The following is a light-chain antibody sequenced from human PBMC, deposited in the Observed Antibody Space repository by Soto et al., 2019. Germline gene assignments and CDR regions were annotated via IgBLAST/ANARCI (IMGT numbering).Light chain of an antibody. CDR3: QQYHNWLMYT. J-gene: IGKJ2*01. CDR1: QSVGSD. V-gene: IGKV3-15*01. Sequence: EIVMTQSPVTLSVSPGERATLSCRASQSVGSDLAWYQQKPGQAPRLLIYGASTRATGIPARFSGSGSGTEFTLTISSLQSEDFAVYYCQQYHNWLMYTFGQGTKLEI. CDR2: GAS.